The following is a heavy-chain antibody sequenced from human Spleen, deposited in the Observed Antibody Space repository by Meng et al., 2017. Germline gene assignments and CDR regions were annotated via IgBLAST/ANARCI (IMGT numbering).Heavy chain of an antibody. Sequence: SETLSLTCAVYGGSFSGYYWRWIRQPPGKGLEWIGEINHSGRTNYNPSLKSRVTISLDTSKSQFSLRLSSVTAADTAVYYCARGGSIAAAVVWGQGTLVTVSS. J-gene: IGHJ4*02. V-gene: IGHV4-34*01. D-gene: IGHD6-13*01. CDR3: ARGGSIAAAVV. CDR1: GGSFSGYY. CDR2: INHSGRT.